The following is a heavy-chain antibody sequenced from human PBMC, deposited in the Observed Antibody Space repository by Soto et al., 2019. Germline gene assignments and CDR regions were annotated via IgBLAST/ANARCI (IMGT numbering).Heavy chain of an antibody. V-gene: IGHV1-69*06. CDR3: ARGRDPAIAPVVLVGGMDV. CDR2: IIPIFGTA. J-gene: IGHJ6*02. CDR1: GGTFSSYA. Sequence: QVQLVQSGAEVKKPGSSVKVSCKASGGTFSSYAISWVRQAPGQGLEWMGGIIPIFGTANYAQKFQGRVTITAEKSTSTAYMELSGLRSEDTAVYCCARGRDPAIAPVVLVGGMDVWGQGTTVTVSS. D-gene: IGHD6-13*01.